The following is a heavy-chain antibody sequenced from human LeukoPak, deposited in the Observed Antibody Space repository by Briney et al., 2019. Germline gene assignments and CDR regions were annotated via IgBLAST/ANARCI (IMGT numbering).Heavy chain of an antibody. V-gene: IGHV3-23*01. D-gene: IGHD2-21*02. Sequence: TGGSLRLSCAASGFTFSSYAMSWVRQAPGKGLEWVSAISGSGGSTYYADSVKGRFTISRDNSKNTLYLQMNSLRAEDTAVYYCAKDHLGVVVTAIIPSWGGAFDIWGQGTMVTVSS. CDR1: GFTFSSYA. CDR3: AKDHLGVVVTAIIPSWGGAFDI. CDR2: ISGSGGST. J-gene: IGHJ3*02.